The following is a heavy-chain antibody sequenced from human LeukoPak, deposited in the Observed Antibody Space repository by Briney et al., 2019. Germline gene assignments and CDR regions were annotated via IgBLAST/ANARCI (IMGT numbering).Heavy chain of an antibody. Sequence: SETLSLTCTVSGGSISSYYWSWIRQPPGKGLEWIGYMYYGGSTYYNPSLKSRVTISVDRSKNQFSLKLSSVTAADTAVYYCARVLDFWSGYAFDIWGQGTMVTVSS. CDR2: MYYGGST. CDR1: GGSISSYY. J-gene: IGHJ3*02. D-gene: IGHD3-3*01. V-gene: IGHV4-59*12. CDR3: ARVLDFWSGYAFDI.